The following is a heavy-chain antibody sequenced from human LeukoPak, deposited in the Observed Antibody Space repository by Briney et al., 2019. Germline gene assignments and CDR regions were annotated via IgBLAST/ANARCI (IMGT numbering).Heavy chain of an antibody. CDR1: GGSISSSNYY. D-gene: IGHD4-17*01. V-gene: IGHV4-39*07. CDR3: ARESPDAKLRSIDY. Sequence: PSETLSLTCSVSGGSISSSNYYWGWIRQPPGKGLEWIGCIYYSGSTYYNPSLKSRVTISVDTSKNQFSLKLSSVTAADTAVYYCARESPDAKLRSIDYWGQGTLVTVSS. J-gene: IGHJ4*02. CDR2: IYYSGST.